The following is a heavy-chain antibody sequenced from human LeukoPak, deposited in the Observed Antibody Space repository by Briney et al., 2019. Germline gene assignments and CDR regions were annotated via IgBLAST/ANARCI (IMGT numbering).Heavy chain of an antibody. J-gene: IGHJ5*02. D-gene: IGHD3-22*01. CDR2: ISSSGSTI. V-gene: IGHV3-11*04. CDR1: GFTFDDSV. Sequence: GGSLRLSCAASGFTFDDSVMSWIRQAPGKGLEWVSYISSSGSTIYYADSVKGRFTISRGNAKNSLYLQMNSLRAEDTAVYYCARDPTYYYDSSGYPNGFDPWGQGTLVTVSS. CDR3: ARDPTYYYDSSGYPNGFDP.